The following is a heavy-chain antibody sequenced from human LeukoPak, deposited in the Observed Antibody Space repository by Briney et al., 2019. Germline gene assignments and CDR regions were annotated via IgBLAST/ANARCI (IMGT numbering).Heavy chain of an antibody. CDR1: GGSISSGSYY. CDR3: ARVLVDRDFWSGYQYYFDY. V-gene: IGHV4-61*02. J-gene: IGHJ4*02. D-gene: IGHD3-3*01. CDR2: IYTSGST. Sequence: PSETLSLTCTISGGSISSGSYYWRWIRQPAGKGLEWIGRIYTSGSTNYNPSLKSRVSISVDTSKNQFSLKLSSVTAADTAVYYCARVLVDRDFWSGYQYYFDYWGQGTLVTVSS.